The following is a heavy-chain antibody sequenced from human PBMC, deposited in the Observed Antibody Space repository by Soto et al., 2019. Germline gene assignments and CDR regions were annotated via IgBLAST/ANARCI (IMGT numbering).Heavy chain of an antibody. CDR3: ARHDYGGFGL. CDR2: IYYSGTT. Sequence: SEALSLTCTVSGGSISRGDYYWSWIRQPPGKGLEWIGYIYYSGTTYYNPSLKSRVTISVDTSKNQFSLKLSSVTAADTAVYFCARHDYGGFGLWGQGTLVTVS. D-gene: IGHD4-17*01. J-gene: IGHJ4*02. V-gene: IGHV4-30-4*01. CDR1: GGSISRGDYY.